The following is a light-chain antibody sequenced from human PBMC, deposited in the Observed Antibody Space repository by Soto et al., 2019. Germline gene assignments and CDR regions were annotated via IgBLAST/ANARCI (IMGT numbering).Light chain of an antibody. CDR2: DVS. V-gene: IGLV2-11*01. CDR3: CSYAGRYTVI. CDR1: SSYVGSYTY. Sequence: QSVLTQPRSVSGSPGQSVTLSCTGTSSYVGSYTYVSWYQQHPGKAPKLMISDVSKRPSGVPDRFSGSKSGNTASLTISGLQAEDEANYYCCSYAGRYTVIFGGGTKLTVL. J-gene: IGLJ2*01.